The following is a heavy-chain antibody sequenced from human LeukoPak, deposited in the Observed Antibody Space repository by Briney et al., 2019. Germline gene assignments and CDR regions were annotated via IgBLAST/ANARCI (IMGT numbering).Heavy chain of an antibody. Sequence: PGGSLRLSCAASGFTFSSYGMHWVRQAPGKGLEWVAVIWYDGSNKYYADSVKGRFTISRDNAKNSLYLQMNSLRAEDTAFYYCAKAPSGDSSGYYTDAFDIWGQGTMDTVSS. CDR1: GFTFSSYG. CDR2: IWYDGSNK. V-gene: IGHV3-33*03. CDR3: AKAPSGDSSGYYTDAFDI. J-gene: IGHJ3*02. D-gene: IGHD3-22*01.